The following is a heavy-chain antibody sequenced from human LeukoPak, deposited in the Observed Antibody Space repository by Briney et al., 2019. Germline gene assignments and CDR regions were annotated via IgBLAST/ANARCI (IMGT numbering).Heavy chain of an antibody. CDR3: ARGQYSIAATPGEMVVEFDY. CDR2: INHSGST. D-gene: IGHD6-13*01. Sequence: GSLRLSCKASGFTFSSYEMNWVRQPPGQGLEWIGEINHSGSTNYNPSLKSRVTISVDTSKNQFSLKLSSVTAADTAVYYCARGQYSIAATPGEMVVEFDYWGQGTLVTVSS. CDR1: GFTFSSYE. V-gene: IGHV4-34*01. J-gene: IGHJ4*02.